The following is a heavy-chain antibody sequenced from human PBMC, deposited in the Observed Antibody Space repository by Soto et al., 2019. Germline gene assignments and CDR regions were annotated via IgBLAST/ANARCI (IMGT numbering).Heavy chain of an antibody. V-gene: IGHV1-2*02. CDR2: INPKNGGI. CDR3: VRGRSVLYLDL. D-gene: IGHD2-2*02. J-gene: IGHJ6*01. Sequence: GSVELYYKASGYPLTDRYMHSARQVPGQGLEWVGWINPKNGGINYAQKFQGRVTMTRDTSVNTSYMDLNRLNFYDSAIYYCVRGRSVLYLDLWGRGTKVTISS. CDR1: GYPLTDRY.